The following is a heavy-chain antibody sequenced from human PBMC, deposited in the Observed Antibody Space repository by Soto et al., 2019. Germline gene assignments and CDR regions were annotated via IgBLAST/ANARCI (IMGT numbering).Heavy chain of an antibody. Sequence: QVQLQQWGAGLLKPSETLSLTCAVYGGSFSCYFWSWIRQPPGKGLEWIGEINHSGSTNYNPSLKSRVTISVDTSKNQFSLKLSSVTAADTAVYYCANVVPAAKVYYYGMDVWGQGTTVTVSS. D-gene: IGHD2-2*01. V-gene: IGHV4-34*01. CDR3: ANVVPAAKVYYYGMDV. J-gene: IGHJ6*02. CDR2: INHSGST. CDR1: GGSFSCYF.